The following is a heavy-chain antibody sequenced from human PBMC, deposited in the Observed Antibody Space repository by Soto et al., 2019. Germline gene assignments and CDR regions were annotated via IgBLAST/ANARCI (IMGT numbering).Heavy chain of an antibody. J-gene: IGHJ6*02. CDR2: IYYNGST. CDR3: ATDEYFGSEIDFYYYAMDV. D-gene: IGHD3-10*01. CDR1: GASISIGGYF. V-gene: IGHV4-31*03. Sequence: SETPSLTCTVSGASISIGGYFWGWIRQHPGKGLEWIGHIYYNGSTYYNPSLKSRLTISVDTSKNEFSLRLTSVTAADTAVYFCATDEYFGSEIDFYYYAMDVWGQGTTVTVSS.